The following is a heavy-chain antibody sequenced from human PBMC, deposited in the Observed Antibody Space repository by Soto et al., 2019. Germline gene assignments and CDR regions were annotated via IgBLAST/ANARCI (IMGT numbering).Heavy chain of an antibody. V-gene: IGHV3-74*01. Sequence: EVQLVESGGVLVQPGESLTLSCAASGFTFSSYWMHWVRQAPGKGMLWVSRIKSEGSGTYYADSVKGRLTISRDNAKNTRYLQINSLRVEDTAVYFCARGEGDRNDGNVYLGRHLGQGTLVTVSA. J-gene: IGHJ4*02. CDR1: GFTFSSYW. D-gene: IGHD3-16*01. CDR2: IKSEGSGT. CDR3: ARGEGDRNDGNVYLGRH.